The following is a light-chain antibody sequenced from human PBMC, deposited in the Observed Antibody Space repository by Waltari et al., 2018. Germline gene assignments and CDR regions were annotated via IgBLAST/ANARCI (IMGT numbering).Light chain of an antibody. Sequence: SYELTQPPSVSVSPGQTASITCSGDKLGDKYACWYQQKPGQSPVLVIYKDNKRPSGIPERFSGSNSGNTSTLTISGTQPMDEADYYCQTWDSSTVLFGGGTELTVL. CDR3: QTWDSSTVL. CDR2: KDN. J-gene: IGLJ2*01. V-gene: IGLV3-1*01. CDR1: KLGDKY.